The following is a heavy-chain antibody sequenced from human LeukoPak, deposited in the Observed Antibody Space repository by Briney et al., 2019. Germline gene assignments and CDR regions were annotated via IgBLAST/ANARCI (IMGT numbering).Heavy chain of an antibody. D-gene: IGHD5-12*01. CDR1: GGSISSYY. V-gene: IGHV4-59*08. Sequence: SETLSLTCTVSGGSISSYYWSWIRQPPGKGLEWIGYIYYSGSTNYNPSLKSRVTISVDRSKNQFSLKLSSVTAADTAVYYCARHGSYSGYRYYYGMDVWGQGTTVTVSS. CDR3: ARHGSYSGYRYYYGMDV. CDR2: IYYSGST. J-gene: IGHJ6*02.